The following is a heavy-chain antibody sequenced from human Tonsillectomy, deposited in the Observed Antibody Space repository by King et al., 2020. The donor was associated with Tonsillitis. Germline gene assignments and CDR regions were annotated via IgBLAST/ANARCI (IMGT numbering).Heavy chain of an antibody. D-gene: IGHD2-15*01. CDR3: ARGLGVHCSGETCNVPA. J-gene: IGHJ5*02. Sequence: VQLVESGGGVVQPGRSLRLSCAVSGFTFSTYGIHWVRQAPGXGLEWVAFISKDGSTKYYADSAKGRFTSSRDNSKNTXYLQMDSLRSEDADVYYCARGLGVHCSGETCNVPAWGQXTXVTVXX. V-gene: IGHV3-30*03. CDR2: ISKDGSTK. CDR1: GFTFSTYG.